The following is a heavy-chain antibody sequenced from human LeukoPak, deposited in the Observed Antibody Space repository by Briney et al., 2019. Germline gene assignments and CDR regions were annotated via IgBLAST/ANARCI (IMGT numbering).Heavy chain of an antibody. CDR1: GGSISSYY. CDR2: IYYSGST. D-gene: IGHD6-13*01. J-gene: IGHJ3*02. Sequence: PSETLSLTCTVSGGSISSYYWSWIRQPPGKGLEWIGYIYYSGSTNYNPSLKSRVTISVDTSKNQLSLKLSSVTAADTAVYYCARGELVSAFDIWGQGTMVTVSS. CDR3: ARGELVSAFDI. V-gene: IGHV4-59*01.